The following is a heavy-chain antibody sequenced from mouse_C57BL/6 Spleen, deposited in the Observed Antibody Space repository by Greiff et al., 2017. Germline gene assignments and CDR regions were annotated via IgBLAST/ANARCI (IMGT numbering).Heavy chain of an antibody. J-gene: IGHJ1*03. Sequence: EVKLQESGPELVKPGASVKISCKASGYSFTDYNMNWVKQSNGKSLEWIGVINPNYGTTSYNQKFKGKATLTVDQSSSTAYMQLNSLTSEDSAVXYCARDYGSSYWYFDVWGTGTTVTVSS. CDR1: GYSFTDYN. D-gene: IGHD1-1*01. CDR3: ARDYGSSYWYFDV. V-gene: IGHV1-39*01. CDR2: INPNYGTT.